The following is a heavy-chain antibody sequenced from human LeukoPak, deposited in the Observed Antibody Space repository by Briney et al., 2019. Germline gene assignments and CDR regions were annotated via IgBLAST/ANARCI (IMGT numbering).Heavy chain of an antibody. D-gene: IGHD4-17*01. CDR3: ATGASKVTTDFANY. CDR1: GHSFTNYW. J-gene: IGHJ4*02. V-gene: IGHV5-10-1*01. CDR2: IDPRDSYT. Sequence: GESLRISCKASGHSFTNYWISWVRQMPGKGLEWMGRIDPRDSYTKYSPSFEGHVTISVDKSISSAFLQWNSLKASDSAMYYCATGASKVTTDFANYWGQGTQVAVSS.